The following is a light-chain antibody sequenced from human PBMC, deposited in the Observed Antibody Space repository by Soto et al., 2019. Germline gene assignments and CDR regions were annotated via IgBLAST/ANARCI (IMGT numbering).Light chain of an antibody. CDR3: QQRSTWPPFS. CDR2: DAS. Sequence: EIVLTQSPATLSLSLGERATLSCRAIQSIGSYLAWYQHKLGQPPRLLIYDASNRATGIPVRFSGSGSVTDFTLTISSLEPEDFAVYYCQQRSTWPPFSFGPGTKVDIK. J-gene: IGKJ3*01. V-gene: IGKV3-11*01. CDR1: QSIGSY.